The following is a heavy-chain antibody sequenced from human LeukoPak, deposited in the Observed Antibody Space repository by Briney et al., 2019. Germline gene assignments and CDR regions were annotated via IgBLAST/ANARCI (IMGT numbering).Heavy chain of an antibody. D-gene: IGHD3-22*01. Sequence: GGSLRLSCAASGFTFSNAWMSWVRQAPGKGLEWVGRIKSKTDGGTTDYAAPVKGRFTISRDDSKNTLYLQMDSLKTEDTAVYYCTTFSMIVVVITDWGQGALVTVSS. CDR2: IKSKTDGGTT. CDR3: TTFSMIVVVITD. V-gene: IGHV3-15*01. CDR1: GFTFSNAW. J-gene: IGHJ4*02.